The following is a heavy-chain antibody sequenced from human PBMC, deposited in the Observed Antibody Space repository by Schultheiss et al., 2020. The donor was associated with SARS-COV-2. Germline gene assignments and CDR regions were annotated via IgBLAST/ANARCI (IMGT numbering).Heavy chain of an antibody. D-gene: IGHD3-3*01. Sequence: SQTLSLTCTVSGGSISSSSYYWSWIRQPPGKGLEWIGYIYYSGSTNYNPSLKSRVTISVDTSKNQFSLKLSSVTAADTAVYYCARDRLRFDAFDIWGQGTMVTVSS. V-gene: IGHV4-61*01. CDR1: GGSISSSSYY. J-gene: IGHJ3*02. CDR3: ARDRLRFDAFDI. CDR2: IYYSGST.